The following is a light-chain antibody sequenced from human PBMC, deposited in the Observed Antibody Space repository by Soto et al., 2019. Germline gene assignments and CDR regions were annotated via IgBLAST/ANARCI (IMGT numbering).Light chain of an antibody. V-gene: IGLV1-47*02. CDR2: SDS. CDR1: SSNIGNGS. J-gene: IGLJ1*01. CDR3: ASWDDSLSGLYG. Sequence: QSVLTQPPSASGTPGQRVTISCSGSSSNIGNGSEYWYQQLPGTAHKLLIYSDSRRPSGVPDRFSASKSGTSASLAISGLRSEDEGDYYCASWDDSLSGLYGFGTGTKLTVL.